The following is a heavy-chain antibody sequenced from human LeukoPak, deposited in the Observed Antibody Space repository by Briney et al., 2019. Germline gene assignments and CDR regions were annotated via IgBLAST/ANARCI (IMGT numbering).Heavy chain of an antibody. CDR3: TTDDRLLYFGEVSYYFDY. CDR2: ILSYTDGGTT. CDR1: GFTFKGAW. Sequence: PGESLRLSCTASGFTFKGAWMSWVRQAPGQGLEWVGRILSYTDGGTTDYAAPVKGRFTISRDDSKNTLYLQMNSLKTEDTAVYYCTTDDRLLYFGEVSYYFDYWGQGTLVTVSS. V-gene: IGHV3-15*01. D-gene: IGHD3-10*01. J-gene: IGHJ4*02.